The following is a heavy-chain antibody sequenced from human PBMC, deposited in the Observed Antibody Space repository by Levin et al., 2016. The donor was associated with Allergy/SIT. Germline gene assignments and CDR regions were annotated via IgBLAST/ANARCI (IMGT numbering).Heavy chain of an antibody. CDR2: IYYSGST. V-gene: IGHV4-31*02. Sequence: PGKGLEWIGYIYYSGSTYYNPSLKSRVTISVDTSKNQFSLKLSSVTAADTAVYYCAREAHDYYDSSGYYAGAFDIWGQGTMVTVSS. CDR3: AREAHDYYDSSGYYAGAFDI. D-gene: IGHD3-22*01. J-gene: IGHJ3*02.